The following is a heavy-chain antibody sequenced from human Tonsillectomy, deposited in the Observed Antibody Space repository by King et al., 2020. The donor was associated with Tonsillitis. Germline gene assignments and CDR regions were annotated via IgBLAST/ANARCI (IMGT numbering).Heavy chain of an antibody. CDR2: IRHDTSDK. V-gene: IGHV3-30*02. J-gene: IGHJ4*02. Sequence: VQLVESGGGVVQPGGSLRLSCAASGFTFSNYGLHWVRQAPGKGLEWVSFIRHDTSDKYYADSVKGRFTISRDNSKNTLYLQMNSLRAEDTAVYYCATIPGEWATITHWGQGTLVTVSS. CDR1: GFTFSNYG. D-gene: IGHD5-24*01. CDR3: ATIPGEWATITH.